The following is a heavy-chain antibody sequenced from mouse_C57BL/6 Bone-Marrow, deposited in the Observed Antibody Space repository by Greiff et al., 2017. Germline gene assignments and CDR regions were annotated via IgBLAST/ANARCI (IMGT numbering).Heavy chain of an antibody. D-gene: IGHD1-1*01. CDR3: TGDGVDY. CDR2: LDPETGGT. J-gene: IGHJ2*01. CDR1: GYTFTDYE. V-gene: IGHV1-15*01. Sequence: QVQLQQSGAELVRPGASVTLSCKASGYTFTDYEMHWVKQTPVHGLEWIGALDPETGGTAYNQKFKGKAILTADKSSSTAYMDLRSLTSEDSDVYYSTGDGVDYWGQGTTLTVSS.